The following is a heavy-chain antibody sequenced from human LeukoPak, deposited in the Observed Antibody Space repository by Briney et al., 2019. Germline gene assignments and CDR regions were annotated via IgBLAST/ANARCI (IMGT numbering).Heavy chain of an antibody. CDR3: ATRGRESGSFRVDY. V-gene: IGHV3-48*03. CDR2: ISTTGRSI. J-gene: IGHJ4*02. Sequence: GGSLRLSRAASGFTFRNYEMIWVRQAPGKGLDGVAYISTTGRSIYQADSVKGRFTISRDNAKNSLYLQMNSLRVEDTALYYCATRGRESGSFRVDYWGQGSLVSVCS. D-gene: IGHD3-10*01. CDR1: GFTFRNYE.